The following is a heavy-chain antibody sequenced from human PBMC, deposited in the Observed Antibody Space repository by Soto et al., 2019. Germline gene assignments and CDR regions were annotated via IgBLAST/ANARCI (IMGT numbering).Heavy chain of an antibody. CDR2: INTGNGDT. Sequence: GASVKVSCKASGYIFTTYTIHWLRQAPGQRLEWMGWINTGNGDTKNSQTFQDRVTITRDTSATTVYMELSGLNFEDTAVYYCARDVTSSGYYYLNHSGFDPWGQGTLVTVSS. CDR1: GYIFTTYT. J-gene: IGHJ5*02. V-gene: IGHV1-3*04. D-gene: IGHD3-22*01. CDR3: ARDVTSSGYYYLNHSGFDP.